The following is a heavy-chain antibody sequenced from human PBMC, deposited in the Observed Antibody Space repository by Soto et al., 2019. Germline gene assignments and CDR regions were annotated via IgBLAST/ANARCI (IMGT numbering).Heavy chain of an antibody. V-gene: IGHV2-5*01. CDR3: ALRPGPIYCSGGSCYLAFDY. J-gene: IGHJ4*02. D-gene: IGHD2-15*01. CDR1: GFSLSTSGVG. Sequence: SGPTLVNPTQTLTLTCTFSGFSLSTSGVGVGWIRQPPGKALEWLALIYWNDDKRYSPSLKSRLTITKDTSKNQVVLTMTNMDPVDTATYYCALRPGPIYCSGGSCYLAFDYWGQGTLVTVSS. CDR2: IYWNDDK.